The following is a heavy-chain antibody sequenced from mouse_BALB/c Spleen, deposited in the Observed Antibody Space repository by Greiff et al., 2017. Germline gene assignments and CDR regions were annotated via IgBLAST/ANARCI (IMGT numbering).Heavy chain of an antibody. CDR2: ISDGGSYT. CDR1: GFTFSDYY. V-gene: IGHV5-4*02. CDR3: ARSYGNYGGAWFAY. Sequence: EVQLVESGGGLVKPGGSLKLSCAASGFTFSDYYMYWVRQTPEKRLEWVATISDGGSYTYYPDSVKGRFTISRDNAKNNLYLQMSGLKSEDTAMYYCARSYGNYGGAWFAYWGQGTLVTVSA. D-gene: IGHD2-10*02. J-gene: IGHJ3*01.